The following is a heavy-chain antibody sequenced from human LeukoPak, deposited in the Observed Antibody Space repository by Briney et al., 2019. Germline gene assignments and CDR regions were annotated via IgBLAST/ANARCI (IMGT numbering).Heavy chain of an antibody. V-gene: IGHV4-4*07. CDR2: IYTSGST. D-gene: IGHD5-18*01. J-gene: IGHJ5*02. CDR1: GGSISSYY. CDR3: ARGYSYGYLTQNWFDP. Sequence: PSETLSLTCTVSGGSISSYYWSWIRQPAGKGLEWIGRIYTSGSTNYNPSLKSRVTMSVDTSKNQFSLKLSSVTAADTAVYYCARGYSYGYLTQNWFDPWGQGTLVTVSS.